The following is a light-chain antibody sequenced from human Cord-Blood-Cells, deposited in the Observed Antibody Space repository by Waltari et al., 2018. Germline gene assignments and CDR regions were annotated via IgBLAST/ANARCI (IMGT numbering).Light chain of an antibody. V-gene: IGKV3-20*01. Sequence: DIVLPQPPGTMSLSPGARAPLSCRASQSVSSSYLAWYPQNPGQAPRLLSDGASSRATGIPDRFSGSGSGTDFTLTISRLEPEDFAVYYCQQYGSYTFGQGTKLEIK. CDR1: QSVSSSY. J-gene: IGKJ2*01. CDR3: QQYGSYT. CDR2: GAS.